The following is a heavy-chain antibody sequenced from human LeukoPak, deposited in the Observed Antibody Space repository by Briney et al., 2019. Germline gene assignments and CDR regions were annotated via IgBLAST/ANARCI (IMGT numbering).Heavy chain of an antibody. J-gene: IGHJ4*02. CDR2: IDTAGDT. CDR3: ARHYDSNSYGPGY. D-gene: IGHD3-22*01. CDR1: GFTFSSYD. Sequence: GGSLRLSCAASGFTFSSYDMHWVRQATGKGLEWVSAIDTAGDTYYPGSVKGRFTISRENAKNSLYLQMNSLRAEDTAVYYCARHYDSNSYGPGYWGQGTLVTVSS. V-gene: IGHV3-13*01.